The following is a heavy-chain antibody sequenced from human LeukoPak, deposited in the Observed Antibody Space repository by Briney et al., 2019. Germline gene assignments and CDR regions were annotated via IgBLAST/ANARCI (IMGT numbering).Heavy chain of an antibody. CDR3: AKRMSYDSSGYPLDS. CDR2: ISDSGGST. Sequence: GGSLRLSCVASGFTVSNYYMSWVRQAPGKGLERVAGISDSGGSTSYVDSVKGRFTISRDNSKNTLYLQMNSLRPEDTAVYYCAKRMSYDSSGYPLDSWGQGTLVTVSS. CDR1: GFTVSNYY. V-gene: IGHV3-23*01. J-gene: IGHJ4*02. D-gene: IGHD3-22*01.